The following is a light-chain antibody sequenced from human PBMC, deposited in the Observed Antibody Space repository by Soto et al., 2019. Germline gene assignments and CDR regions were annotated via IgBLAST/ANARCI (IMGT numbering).Light chain of an antibody. Sequence: EIVMTQSPATLAVSPGERAALSCRASQSVSSNFAWYQQKPGQAPRLLIYGASSRATGTPARFSGSGSGTGFTLTISSLQSEDFAVYYCQQYNNWPYNFGLGTKLEMK. J-gene: IGKJ2*01. CDR1: QSVSSN. CDR3: QQYNNWPYN. CDR2: GAS. V-gene: IGKV3-15*01.